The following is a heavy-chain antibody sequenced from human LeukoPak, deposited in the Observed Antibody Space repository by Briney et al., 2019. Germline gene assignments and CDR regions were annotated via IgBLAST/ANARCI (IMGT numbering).Heavy chain of an antibody. CDR2: IYYSGST. Sequence: SETLSLTCTVSGGSISSYYWSWIRQPPGKGLEWIGYIYYSGSTNYNSSLKSRVTISVDTSKNQFSLKLSSVTAADTAVYYCARVVYYDFWSGYPDAFDIWGQGTIVTVSS. V-gene: IGHV4-59*01. J-gene: IGHJ3*02. CDR3: ARVVYYDFWSGYPDAFDI. CDR1: GGSISSYY. D-gene: IGHD3-3*01.